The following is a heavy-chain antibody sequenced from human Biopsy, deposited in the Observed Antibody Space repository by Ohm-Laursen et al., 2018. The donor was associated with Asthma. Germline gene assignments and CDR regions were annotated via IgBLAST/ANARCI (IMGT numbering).Heavy chain of an antibody. D-gene: IGHD6-13*01. Sequence: TQTLTLTSTLSGLSLSKTGMRVSWIRQPPGKALEWLARIDWDDDKFYSASLKTRLTISKDTSKNQVVLTITTMDPVDTATYYCAREQQLGNFDYWGQGTLVTVSS. CDR3: AREQQLGNFDY. J-gene: IGHJ4*02. V-gene: IGHV2-70*04. CDR2: IDWDDDK. CDR1: GLSLSKTGMR.